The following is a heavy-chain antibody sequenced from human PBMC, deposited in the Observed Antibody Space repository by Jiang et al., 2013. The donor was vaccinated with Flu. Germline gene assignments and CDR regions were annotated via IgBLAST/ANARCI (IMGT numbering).Heavy chain of an antibody. CDR3: ARGDGDYGVGGYYAMDV. Sequence: ISCTGSGYNFTNYWISWVRQMPGKGLEWMGRIDPSDSYVNYNPSFQGRVTISADNSISTAYLQWISLKASDTAVYYCARGDGDYGVGGYYAMDVWGQGTTVTVSS. D-gene: IGHD4-17*01. CDR2: IDPSDSYV. CDR1: GYNFTNYW. J-gene: IGHJ6*02. V-gene: IGHV5-10-1*04.